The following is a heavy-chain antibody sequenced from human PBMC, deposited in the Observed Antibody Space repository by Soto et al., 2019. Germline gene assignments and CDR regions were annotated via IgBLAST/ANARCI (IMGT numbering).Heavy chain of an antibody. J-gene: IGHJ6*02. D-gene: IGHD6-19*01. Sequence: PSETLSLTCTVSGGSVRSSGYYWSWIRQPPGKGLEWIGEINHSGSTNYNPSLKSRVTISVDTSKNQFSLKLSSVTAADTAVYYCARVVGAVDYYYGMDVWGQGTTVTVSS. V-gene: IGHV4-34*01. CDR1: GGSVRSSGYY. CDR2: INHSGST. CDR3: ARVVGAVDYYYGMDV.